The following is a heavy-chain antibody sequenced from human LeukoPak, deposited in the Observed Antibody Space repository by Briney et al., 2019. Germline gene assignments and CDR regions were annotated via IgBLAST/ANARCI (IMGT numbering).Heavy chain of an antibody. CDR1: GYTFTSYA. CDR3: ARGWVLWWEPTSFDY. J-gene: IGHJ4*02. CDR2: INAGNGNT. D-gene: IGHD2-21*01. Sequence: ASVKVSCKASGYTFTSYAMHWVRQAPGQRLEWMGWINAGNGNTKYSQKFQGRVTITRDTSASTAYMELSSLRSEDTAVYYCARGWVLWWEPTSFDYWGQGTLVTVSS. V-gene: IGHV1-3*01.